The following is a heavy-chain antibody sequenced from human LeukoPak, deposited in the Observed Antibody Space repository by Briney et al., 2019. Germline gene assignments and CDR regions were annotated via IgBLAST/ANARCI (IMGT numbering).Heavy chain of an antibody. CDR2: IYYSGST. J-gene: IGHJ4*02. CDR1: GGSVSSGSYY. CDR3: ARDPKGGIAAD. D-gene: IGHD6-13*01. Sequence: SETLSLTCTVSGGSVSSGSYYWSWIRQPPGKGLEWIGYIYYSGSTNYNPSLKSRVTISVDTSKNQFSLKLSSVTAADTAVYYCARDPKGGIAADWGQGTLVTVSS. V-gene: IGHV4-61*01.